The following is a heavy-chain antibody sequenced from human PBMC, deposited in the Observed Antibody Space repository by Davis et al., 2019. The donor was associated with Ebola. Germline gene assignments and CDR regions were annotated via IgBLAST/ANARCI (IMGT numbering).Heavy chain of an antibody. Sequence: GGSLRLSCAASGFTFSRYAMSWVRQAPGKGPEWVAYISSSGSTIYYADSVKGRFTISRDDSYDMLYLRLNSLRPEDTAVYYCAKDHFDHNGNYDALDVWGQGTTVTVSS. CDR1: GFTFSRYA. CDR2: ISSSGSTI. D-gene: IGHD1-7*01. J-gene: IGHJ3*01. CDR3: AKDHFDHNGNYDALDV. V-gene: IGHV3-23*01.